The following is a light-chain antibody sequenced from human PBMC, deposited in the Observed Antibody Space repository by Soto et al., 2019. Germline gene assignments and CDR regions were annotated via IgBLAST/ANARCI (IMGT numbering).Light chain of an antibody. Sequence: EIVLTQSPGTLPLSPGERATLSCRASQSVSSTYLAWYQQKPGQAPSLLIYGASRRATGIPDRFGGSGSGTDFTLTISRLEPEDFAVYYCQQYERSPTTFGGGTKVEIK. CDR2: GAS. V-gene: IGKV3-20*01. CDR1: QSVSSTY. J-gene: IGKJ4*01. CDR3: QQYERSPTT.